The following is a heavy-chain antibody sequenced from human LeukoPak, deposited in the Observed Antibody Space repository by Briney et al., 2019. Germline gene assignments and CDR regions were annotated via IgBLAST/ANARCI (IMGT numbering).Heavy chain of an antibody. D-gene: IGHD5-12*01. J-gene: IGHJ4*02. CDR3: AGYAY. Sequence: SETLSLTCAVYGGSFSGYYWSWIRQPPGKGLEWSGEINHSGSTNYNPSLKSRVTISVDTSKNQFALKLSSVTAADTAVYYCAGYAYWGQGTLVTVSS. CDR2: INHSGST. V-gene: IGHV4-34*01. CDR1: GGSFSGYY.